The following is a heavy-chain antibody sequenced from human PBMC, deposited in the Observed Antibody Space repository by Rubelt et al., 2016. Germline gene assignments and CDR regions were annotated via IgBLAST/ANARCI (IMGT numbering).Heavy chain of an antibody. J-gene: IGHJ4*02. CDR2: IYYTGST. CDR3: ARHGGVAGSIRAVDY. CDR1: GDSISTYF. D-gene: IGHD2-2*01. V-gene: IGHV4-59*08. Sequence: QVQLQESGPGLVKPSETLSLTCSVSGDSISTYFWSWIRQPPGKGLEWIGYIYYTGSTNYNSSLKSRVTISVDTSKNQFSLRLSSVTAADTAVYYCARHGGVAGSIRAVDYWGLGTLVAVSS.